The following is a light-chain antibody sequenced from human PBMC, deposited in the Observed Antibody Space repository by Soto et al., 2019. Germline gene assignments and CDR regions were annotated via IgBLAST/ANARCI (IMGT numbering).Light chain of an antibody. J-gene: IGKJ5*01. CDR2: GAS. Sequence: EIVMTQSPATLSVSPGERVTLSCRASQSVSSNLAWYQQKPGQAPRLLIYGASTRATGFPARFSGSGSGTEFTLTISSLQSEDFAVYYCQQYNYWPPITFGQGTRLEIK. CDR1: QSVSSN. CDR3: QQYNYWPPIT. V-gene: IGKV3-15*01.